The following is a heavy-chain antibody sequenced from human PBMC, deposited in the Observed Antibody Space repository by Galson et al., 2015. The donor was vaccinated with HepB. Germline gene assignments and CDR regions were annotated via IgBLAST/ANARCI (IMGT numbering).Heavy chain of an antibody. Sequence: SLRLSCAASGFTFSDYYMSWIRQAPGKGLEWVSSISDSGDTKYYTNSVKGRGTISRDNAKNSLYLQMNTLRAEDTAVYYYARATLGWFDPWGPGTLVTVSS. J-gene: IGHJ5*02. D-gene: IGHD2/OR15-2a*01. CDR3: ARATLGWFDP. CDR2: ISDSGDTK. V-gene: IGHV3-11*01. CDR1: GFTFSDYY.